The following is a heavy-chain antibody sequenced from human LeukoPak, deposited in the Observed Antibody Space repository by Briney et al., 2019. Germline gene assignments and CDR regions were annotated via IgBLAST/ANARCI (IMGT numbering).Heavy chain of an antibody. CDR2: IWYDGSNK. J-gene: IGHJ4*02. D-gene: IGHD6-19*01. V-gene: IGHV3-33*08. CDR1: GFTFSSYA. CDR3: ARDDIAVAGTIYY. Sequence: PGGSLRLSCAASGFTFSSYALSWVRQAPGKGLEWVAVIWYDGSNKYYADSVKGRFTISRDNSKNTLYLQMNSLRAEDTAVYYCARDDIAVAGTIYYWGQGTLVTVSS.